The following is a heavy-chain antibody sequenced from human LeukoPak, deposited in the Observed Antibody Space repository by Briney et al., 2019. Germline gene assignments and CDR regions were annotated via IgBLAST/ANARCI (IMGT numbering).Heavy chain of an antibody. Sequence: GESLKISCKGSGYRFDNSWVGWVRQMPGKGLEWMGLVYPGDPDIRYSPSFQGQVIISADKSINTAYLQWSSLKASDTAMYYCARLLEQLVILDYWGQGTLVTVSS. CDR2: VYPGDPDI. J-gene: IGHJ4*02. CDR3: ARLLEQLVILDY. V-gene: IGHV5-51*01. D-gene: IGHD6-13*01. CDR1: GYRFDNSW.